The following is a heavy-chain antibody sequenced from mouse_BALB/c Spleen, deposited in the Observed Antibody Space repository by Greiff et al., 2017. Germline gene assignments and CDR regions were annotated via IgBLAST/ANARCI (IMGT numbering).Heavy chain of an antibody. CDR1: GFTFSSYG. Sequence: EVQGVESGGGLVQPGGSLKLSCAASGFTFSSYGMSWVRQTPDKRLELVATINSNGGSTYYPDSVKGRFTISRDNAKNTLYLQMSSLKSEDTAMYYCARDHYYGRFDDWGQGTTLTVSA. CDR2: INSNGGST. CDR3: ARDHYYGRFDD. J-gene: IGHJ2*01. D-gene: IGHD1-2*01. V-gene: IGHV5-6-3*01.